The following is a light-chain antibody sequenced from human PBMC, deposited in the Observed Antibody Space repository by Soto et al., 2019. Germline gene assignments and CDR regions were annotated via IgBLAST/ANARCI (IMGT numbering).Light chain of an antibody. J-gene: IGKJ3*01. V-gene: IGKV3-11*01. CDR1: QSVSSY. CDR2: DAS. CDR3: QQRSNWPPFT. Sequence: EIVLTPSPATLSLSPGERDTLSCRASQSVSSYLAWYQQKPGQAPRLLIYDASNGATGIPARFSGSGSGTDFTLTISSLEPEDFAVYYCQQRSNWPPFTFGPGTKVYIK.